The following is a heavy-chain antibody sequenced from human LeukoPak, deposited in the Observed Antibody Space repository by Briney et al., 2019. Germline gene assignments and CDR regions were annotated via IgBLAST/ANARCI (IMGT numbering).Heavy chain of an antibody. CDR2: IKRKTDGGTT. CDR1: GFTFSNAW. CDR3: TTAFFGCTSTSCYEAYYYYGMDV. V-gene: IGHV3-15*01. D-gene: IGHD2-2*01. J-gene: IGHJ6*04. Sequence: GGSLRLSCAASVSGFTFSNAWMSWVRQGPGKGLEWVGRIKRKTDGGTTDYGASVKGRFTISRDDSKNTLYLQMNSLKTEDTALYYCTTAFFGCTSTSCYEAYYYYGMDVWGKGTTVTVSS.